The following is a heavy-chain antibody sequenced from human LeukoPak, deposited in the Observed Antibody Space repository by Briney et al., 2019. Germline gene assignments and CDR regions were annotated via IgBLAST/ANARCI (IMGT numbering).Heavy chain of an antibody. V-gene: IGHV1-69*01. CDR3: ARDWEDGSGANWFDP. Sequence: ASVKVSCKASGGTFSSYAISWVRQAPGQVLEWMGGIIPIFGTANYAQKFQGRVTITADESTSTAYMELSSLRSEDTAVYYCARDWEDGSGANWFDPWGQGTLVTVSS. CDR2: IIPIFGTA. J-gene: IGHJ5*02. CDR1: GGTFSSYA. D-gene: IGHD3-10*01.